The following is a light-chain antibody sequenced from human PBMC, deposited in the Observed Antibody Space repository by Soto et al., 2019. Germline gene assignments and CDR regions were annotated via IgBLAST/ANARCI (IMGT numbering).Light chain of an antibody. V-gene: IGKV3D-7*01. CDR3: QQTYSTPWT. Sequence: EIVLTQSPGTLSLSPGERATLSCRASQSVSSSYLAWYQQKPGKAPKLLIYGASTLQGGVPSRFSGSVSGTEFTLTISSLQPGDLATYFCQQTYSTPWTCGQGTKVDI. CDR2: GAS. CDR1: QSVSSSY. J-gene: IGKJ1*01.